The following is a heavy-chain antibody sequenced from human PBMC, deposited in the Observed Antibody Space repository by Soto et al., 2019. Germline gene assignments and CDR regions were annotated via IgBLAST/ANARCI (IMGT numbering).Heavy chain of an antibody. D-gene: IGHD3-22*01. V-gene: IGHV4-4*02. Sequence: SETMSLTCAVSGGSISSSNWWSWVRQPPGKGLEWIGEIYHSGSTNYNPSLKSRVTISVDKSKNQFSLKLSSVTAADTAVYYCARVVVSSSGSFDYWGQGTLVTVSS. CDR3: ARVVVSSSGSFDY. CDR1: GGSISSSNW. J-gene: IGHJ4*02. CDR2: IYHSGST.